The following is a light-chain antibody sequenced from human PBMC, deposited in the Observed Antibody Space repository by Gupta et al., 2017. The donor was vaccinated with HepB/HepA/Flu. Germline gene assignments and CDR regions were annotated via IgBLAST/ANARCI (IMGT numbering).Light chain of an antibody. CDR1: QSVLYSSNNKNY. J-gene: IGKJ3*01. V-gene: IGKV4-1*01. CDR3: QQYYSTLFT. CDR2: WAS. Sequence: DIVLTQSPDCLAVSLGERATINCKSSQSVLYSSNNKNYLAWYQQKPGQPPKLHIYWASTRESGVPDRFSGSGSGTDFTLTISSLQAEDVAVYYCQQYYSTLFTFGPGTKVDIK.